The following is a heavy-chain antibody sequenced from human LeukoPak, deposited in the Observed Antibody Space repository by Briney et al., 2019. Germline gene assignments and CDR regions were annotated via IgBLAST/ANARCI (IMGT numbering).Heavy chain of an antibody. CDR1: GGSISSDAYY. Sequence: PSETLSLTCTVSGGSISSDAYYWSWIRQTAGKGLEWIGRVYASGNSNSNPSLNSRATISMDTSKNQFSLRLTSVTAADTAVYYCARALDNMLTGYAFDIWGQGAMVTVSS. CDR2: VYASGNS. J-gene: IGHJ3*02. D-gene: IGHD3-9*01. V-gene: IGHV4-61*02. CDR3: ARALDNMLTGYAFDI.